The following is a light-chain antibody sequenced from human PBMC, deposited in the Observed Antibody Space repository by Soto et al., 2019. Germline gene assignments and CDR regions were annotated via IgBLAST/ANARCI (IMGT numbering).Light chain of an antibody. Sequence: QSALTQPPSASGTPGQSVTISCSGTSSNLGSNYVYWYQQFPGTAPKLLIYRNNQRPSGVPDRFSGSKSGTSATLAISGLRSEDEADYYCAAWDDSRSGRVFGGGTKVTVL. V-gene: IGLV1-47*01. CDR2: RNN. CDR3: AAWDDSRSGRV. CDR1: SSNLGSNY. J-gene: IGLJ3*02.